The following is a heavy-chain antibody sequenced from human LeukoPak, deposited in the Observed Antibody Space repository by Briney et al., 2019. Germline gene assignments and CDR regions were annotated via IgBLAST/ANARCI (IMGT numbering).Heavy chain of an antibody. V-gene: IGHV3-11*01. CDR1: GFTFSDYY. D-gene: IGHD6-13*01. J-gene: IGHJ6*03. Sequence: GGSLRLSCAASGFTFSDYYMSWIRQAPGKGLEWVSYISSSGSTIYYADSVKGRFTISRDNAKNSLYLQMNSLRAEDTAVYYCARVDSSSWYWGYYYYMDVWGKGTTVTISS. CDR2: ISSSGSTI. CDR3: ARVDSSSWYWGYYYYMDV.